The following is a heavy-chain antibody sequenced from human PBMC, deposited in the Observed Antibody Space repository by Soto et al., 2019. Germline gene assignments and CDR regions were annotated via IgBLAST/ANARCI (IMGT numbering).Heavy chain of an antibody. J-gene: IGHJ5*02. CDR3: ASWYSSSSVGFDP. D-gene: IGHD6-6*01. CDR2: IIPIFGTA. Sequence: ASVKVSCKASGGTFSSYAISWVRQAPGQGLEWMGGIIPIFGTANYAQKFQGRVTITADESTSTAYMELSSPRSEDTAVYYCASWYSSSSVGFDPWGQGTLVTVSS. V-gene: IGHV1-69*13. CDR1: GGTFSSYA.